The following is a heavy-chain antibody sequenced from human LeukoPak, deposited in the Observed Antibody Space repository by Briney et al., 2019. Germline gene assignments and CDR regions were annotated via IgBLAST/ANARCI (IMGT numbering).Heavy chain of an antibody. CDR1: GGSISSGSYY. J-gene: IGHJ4*02. Sequence: SETLSLTCTVSGGSISSGSYYWGWIRQPPGKGLEWIGSIYYSGSTYYKPSLKSRVTISLDASKNQFSLKLSSVTAADTAVYYCARAYSPPQWSPFDYWGQGTLVTVSS. CDR3: ARAYSPPQWSPFDY. CDR2: IYYSGST. D-gene: IGHD6-13*01. V-gene: IGHV4-39*07.